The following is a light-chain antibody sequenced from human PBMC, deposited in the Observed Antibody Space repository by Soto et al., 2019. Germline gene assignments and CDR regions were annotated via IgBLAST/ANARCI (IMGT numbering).Light chain of an antibody. CDR2: KAS. CDR3: QQYNSYLT. V-gene: IGKV1-5*03. J-gene: IGKJ3*01. Sequence: DIQMTQSPSTLSASVGDRVTITCRASQSISSWLAWYQQKPGKAPKLLIYKASSLESGVPSRFSGSGSGTEFTLTISSLQFDDFATYYCQQYNSYLTFGPGTKVDIK. CDR1: QSISSW.